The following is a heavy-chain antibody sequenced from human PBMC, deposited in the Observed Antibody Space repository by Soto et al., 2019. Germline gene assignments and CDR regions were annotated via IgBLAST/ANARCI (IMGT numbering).Heavy chain of an antibody. CDR3: ARDRSHEYGDEGTGWGAFDI. Sequence: SETLSLTCTVSGGSISSYYWSWIRQPPGKGLDWIGYIYYSGSTNYNPSLKSRVTISVDTSKNQFSLKLSSVTAADTAVYYCARDRSHEYGDEGTGWGAFDIWGQGTMVTVSS. V-gene: IGHV4-59*13. CDR1: GGSISSYY. D-gene: IGHD4-17*01. J-gene: IGHJ3*02. CDR2: IYYSGST.